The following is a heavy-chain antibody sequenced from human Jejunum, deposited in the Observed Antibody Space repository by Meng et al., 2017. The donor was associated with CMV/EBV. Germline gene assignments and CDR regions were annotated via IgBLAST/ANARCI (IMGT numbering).Heavy chain of an antibody. CDR1: GFTVSSDY. V-gene: IGHV3-7*01. Sequence: SCAASGFTVSSDYMSWVRQAPGKGLEWVANIRQDGGDKYFADSVKGRFTISRDNARASLYLQMNSLRVEDTAVYYCTGGLAADYWGQGTLVTVSS. CDR3: TGGLAADY. D-gene: IGHD6-19*01. CDR2: IRQDGGDK. J-gene: IGHJ4*02.